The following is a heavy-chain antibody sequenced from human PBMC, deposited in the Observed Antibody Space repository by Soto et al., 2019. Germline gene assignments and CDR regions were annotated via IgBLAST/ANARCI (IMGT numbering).Heavy chain of an antibody. D-gene: IGHD1-7*01. Sequence: TLSLTCAVSGGSFTSNNWWTWVRQPPGQGLEWIGEIYRTGSTNYNPSLKSRVSISLDKSENQFSLKVTSLTAADTAVYYCASRDPGTSVDYWGQGTLVTVSS. J-gene: IGHJ4*02. V-gene: IGHV4-4*02. CDR1: GGSFTSNNW. CDR2: IYRTGST. CDR3: ASRDPGTSVDY.